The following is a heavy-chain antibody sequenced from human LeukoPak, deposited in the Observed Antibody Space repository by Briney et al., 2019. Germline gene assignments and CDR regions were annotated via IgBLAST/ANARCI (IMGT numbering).Heavy chain of an antibody. V-gene: IGHV4-59*01. CDR3: ARDGYGDPTTNYHYYYMDV. D-gene: IGHD4-17*01. Sequence: PSETLSLTCTVSGGSISSYYWSWIRQPPGKGLEWIGYIYYSGSTNYNPSLKSRVTISVDTSKNQFSLKLSSVTAADTAVYYCARDGYGDPTTNYHYYYMDVWGKGTTVTVSS. CDR2: IYYSGST. J-gene: IGHJ6*03. CDR1: GGSISSYY.